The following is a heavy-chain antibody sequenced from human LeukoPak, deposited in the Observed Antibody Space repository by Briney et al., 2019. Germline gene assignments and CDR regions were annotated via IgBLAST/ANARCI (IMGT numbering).Heavy chain of an antibody. CDR3: ASLSSGSYYNRSLNDAFDI. D-gene: IGHD3-10*02. V-gene: IGHV3-48*03. Sequence: PGGSLRLSCGASGFTFRSYEMNWVRQAPGKGLEWVSYISSSGSTIYYADSVKGRFTISRDNAKNSLYLQMNSLRAEDTALYYCASLSSGSYYNRSLNDAFDIWGQGTMVTVSS. J-gene: IGHJ3*02. CDR2: ISSSGSTI. CDR1: GFTFRSYE.